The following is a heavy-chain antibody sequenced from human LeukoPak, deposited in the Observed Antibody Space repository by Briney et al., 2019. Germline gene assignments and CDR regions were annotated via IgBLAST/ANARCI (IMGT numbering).Heavy chain of an antibody. D-gene: IGHD3-10*01. Sequence: GSLRLSCAASGFIFSSYSMNWVRQAPGKGLEWVSFISTSGSYKYYADSVKGRFTISRDNAKNSLYLQMNSLRAEDTAVYYCARDRGSSFDYWGQGTLVTVSS. J-gene: IGHJ4*02. CDR1: GFIFSSYS. CDR3: ARDRGSSFDY. CDR2: ISTSGSYK. V-gene: IGHV3-21*01.